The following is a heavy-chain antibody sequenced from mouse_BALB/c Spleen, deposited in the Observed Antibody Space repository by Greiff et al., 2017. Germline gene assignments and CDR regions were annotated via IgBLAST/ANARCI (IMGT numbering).Heavy chain of an antibody. Sequence: LQQSGGGLVKPGGSLKLSCAASGFTFSSYDMSWVRQTPEKRLEWVASISSGGSTYYPDSVKGRFTISRDNARNILYLQMSSLRSEDTAMYYCARAYGSSHWYFDVWGAGTTVTVSS. CDR3: ARAYGSSHWYFDV. V-gene: IGHV5-6-5*01. D-gene: IGHD1-1*01. CDR2: ISSGGST. J-gene: IGHJ1*01. CDR1: GFTFSSYD.